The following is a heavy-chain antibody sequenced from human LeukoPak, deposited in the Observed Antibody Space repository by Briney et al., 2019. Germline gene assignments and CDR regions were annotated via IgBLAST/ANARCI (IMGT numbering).Heavy chain of an antibody. CDR1: GGTFSDYV. J-gene: IGHJ5*02. V-gene: IGHV1-69*01. Sequence: ASVKVSCKASGGTFSDYVISWVRQAPGQGLEWMGGIIPIFNTTNYAQKFQGRVTITADGSTSTAYMELSSLRSEDTAVYYCSRRYHGSGSADLFGPLGQGTLVTVSS. CDR2: IIPIFNTT. D-gene: IGHD3-10*01. CDR3: SRRYHGSGSADLFGP.